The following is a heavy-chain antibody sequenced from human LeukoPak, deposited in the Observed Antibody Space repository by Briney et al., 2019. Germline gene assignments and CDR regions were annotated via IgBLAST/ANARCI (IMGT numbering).Heavy chain of an antibody. CDR2: INHSGST. CDR3: VRGSSLRPIFGVVTQTCFDY. D-gene: IGHD3-3*01. CDR1: GGSFSGYY. Sequence: SETLSLTCAVSGGSFSGYYWSWIRQPPGKGLEWIGEINHSGSTNYNPSLKSRVTISVDTSKNQFSLKLSSVTAADTAVYYCVRGSSLRPIFGVVTQTCFDYWGQGTLVTVSS. J-gene: IGHJ4*02. V-gene: IGHV4-34*01.